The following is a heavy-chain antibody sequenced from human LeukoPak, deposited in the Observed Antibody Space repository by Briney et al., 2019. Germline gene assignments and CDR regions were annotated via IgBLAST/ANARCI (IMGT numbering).Heavy chain of an antibody. Sequence: SETLSLTCTVPGYSISSGYYWGWIRQPPGKGLEWIGSIYHSGSTYYNPSLKSRVTISVDTSKNQFSLMLSSVTAADTAVYYCARDHGGRFPHNWFDPWGQGTLVTVSS. J-gene: IGHJ5*02. CDR2: IYHSGST. CDR1: GYSISSGYY. V-gene: IGHV4-38-2*02. CDR3: ARDHGGRFPHNWFDP. D-gene: IGHD3-3*01.